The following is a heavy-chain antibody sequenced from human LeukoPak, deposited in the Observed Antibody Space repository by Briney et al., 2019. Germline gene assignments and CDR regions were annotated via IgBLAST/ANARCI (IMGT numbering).Heavy chain of an antibody. CDR2: ISYDGSNK. CDR3: ARPGYLVVQGYFDY. Sequence: PGGSLRLSCAASGFTFSSYWMSWVRQAPGKGLEWVAVISYDGSNKYYADSVKGRFTISRDNSKNTLYLQMNSLRAEDTAVYYCARPGYLVVQGYFDYWGQGTLVTVSS. CDR1: GFTFSSYW. J-gene: IGHJ4*02. D-gene: IGHD2-15*01. V-gene: IGHV3-30*03.